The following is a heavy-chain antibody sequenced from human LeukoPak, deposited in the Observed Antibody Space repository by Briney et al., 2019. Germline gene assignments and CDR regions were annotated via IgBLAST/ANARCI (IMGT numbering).Heavy chain of an antibody. D-gene: IGHD5-18*01. V-gene: IGHV1-2*02. J-gene: IGHJ6*03. CDR2: INPNSGGT. CDR1: GYTFTGYY. CDR3: ARGIQLWLTWRYYYYMDV. Sequence: ASVKVSCKASGYTFTGYYMHWVRQAPGQGLEWMGWINPNSGGTNYAQKFQGRVTMTRDTSISTAYMELSRLRSDDTAVYYCARGIQLWLTWRYYYYMDVWGKGTTVTVSS.